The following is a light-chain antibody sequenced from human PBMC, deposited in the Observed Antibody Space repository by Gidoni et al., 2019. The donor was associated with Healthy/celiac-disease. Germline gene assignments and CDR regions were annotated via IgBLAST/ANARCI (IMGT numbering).Light chain of an antibody. CDR2: AAS. CDR3: QQFNSYPLT. Sequence: ASRLTQYPSSLSASVGDRVTITCRASQGISSALAWYQQKPGKAPKLLIYAASSLESGVPSRFSGSGSGTDFTLTISSLQPEDFATYYCQQFNSYPLTFXXXTRLEIK. V-gene: IGKV1-13*02. J-gene: IGKJ5*01. CDR1: QGISSA.